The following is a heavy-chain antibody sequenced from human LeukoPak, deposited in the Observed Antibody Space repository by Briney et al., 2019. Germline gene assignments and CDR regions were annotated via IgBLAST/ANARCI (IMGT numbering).Heavy chain of an antibody. CDR3: AKGSRGIAAAGTLDY. V-gene: IGHV3-23*01. D-gene: IGHD6-13*01. Sequence: GGSLRLSCAAYGFTFSSYAMSWVRQAPGKGLEWVSAISGSGGSTYYADSVKGRFTISRDNSKNTLYLQMNSLRAEDTAVYYCAKGSRGIAAAGTLDYWGQGTLVTVSS. CDR2: ISGSGGST. CDR1: GFTFSSYA. J-gene: IGHJ4*02.